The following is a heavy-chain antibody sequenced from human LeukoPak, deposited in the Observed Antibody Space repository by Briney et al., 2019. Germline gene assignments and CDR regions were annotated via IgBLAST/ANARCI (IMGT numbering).Heavy chain of an antibody. CDR3: ARGLGIAAAGSFDY. V-gene: IGHV4-34*01. Sequence: SETLSLTCAVYSGSFSGYYWSWIRQPPGKGLEWIGEINHSGSTNYNPSLKSRVTISVDTSKNQFSLKLSSVTAADTAVYYCARGLGIAAAGSFDYWGQGTLVTVSS. CDR1: SGSFSGYY. CDR2: INHSGST. D-gene: IGHD6-13*01. J-gene: IGHJ4*02.